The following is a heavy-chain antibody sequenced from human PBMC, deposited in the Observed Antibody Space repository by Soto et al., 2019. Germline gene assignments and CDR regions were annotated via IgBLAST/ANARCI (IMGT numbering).Heavy chain of an antibody. J-gene: IGHJ4*02. CDR2: IYPGDSDT. CDR1: GYIFTSYW. D-gene: IGHD7-27*01. V-gene: IGHV5-51*01. Sequence: VESLKISCKGSGYIFTSYWICCCLQMPGKGLEWMGIIYPGDSDTRYSPSFQGQVTISADKSISTAYLQWSSLKASDTAMYYCARNWGSADFDYWGQGTLVTVSS. CDR3: ARNWGSADFDY.